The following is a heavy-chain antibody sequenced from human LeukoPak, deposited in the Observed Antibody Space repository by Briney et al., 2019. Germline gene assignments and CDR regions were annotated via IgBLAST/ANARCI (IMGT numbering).Heavy chain of an antibody. V-gene: IGHV3-23*01. J-gene: IGHJ6*04. CDR3: AKWGYYYYGMDV. D-gene: IGHD3-16*01. Sequence: GGSLRLSCAASGFTFSSYAMSWVRQAPGKGPEWVSAISGSGGSTYYADSVKGRFTISRDNSKNTLYLQMNSLRAEDTAVYYCAKWGYYYYGMDVWGKGTTVTVSS. CDR1: GFTFSSYA. CDR2: ISGSGGST.